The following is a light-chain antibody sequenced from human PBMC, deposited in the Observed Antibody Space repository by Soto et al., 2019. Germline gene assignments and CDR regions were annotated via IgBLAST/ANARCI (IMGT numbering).Light chain of an antibody. J-gene: IGKJ5*01. V-gene: IGKV3-20*01. Sequence: VLTHSQHTLYLSPGDRENISCRASQSVSSNYLAWYQQKLGQAPRLLIYDASRRATGIPDRFSGSGSGTDFTLTISRLEPEDFAVYYCQQYGSSITFGQGTRLEIK. CDR1: QSVSSNY. CDR2: DAS. CDR3: QQYGSSIT.